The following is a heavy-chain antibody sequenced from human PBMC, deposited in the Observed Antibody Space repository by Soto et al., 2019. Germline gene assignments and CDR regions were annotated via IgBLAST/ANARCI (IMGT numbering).Heavy chain of an antibody. CDR1: GYTFTGYY. J-gene: IGHJ6*02. D-gene: IGHD3-9*01. Sequence: ASVKVSCKASGYTFTGYYMHWVRQAPGQGLEWMGWINPNSGGTNYAQKFQGRVTMTRDTSISTAYMELSRLRSDDTAVYYCARELRYFDWLLDYYGMDVWGQGTTVTVSS. V-gene: IGHV1-2*02. CDR2: INPNSGGT. CDR3: ARELRYFDWLLDYYGMDV.